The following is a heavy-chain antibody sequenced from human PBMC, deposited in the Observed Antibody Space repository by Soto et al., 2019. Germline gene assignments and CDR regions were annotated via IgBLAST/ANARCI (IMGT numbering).Heavy chain of an antibody. CDR1: GYPFTSYF. J-gene: IGHJ4*02. V-gene: IGHV1-46*01. Sequence: ASVKVSCKASGYPFTSYFIHWFRQAPGQGIEWMGIFNPSGGAPSYAQKFQGRVTMTRDTSTSTVYMELSSLTSEDTAVYYCARGVSRVVPAAKYFDYRGQRTLVTVSS. D-gene: IGHD2-2*01. CDR3: ARGVSRVVPAAKYFDY. CDR2: FNPSGGAP.